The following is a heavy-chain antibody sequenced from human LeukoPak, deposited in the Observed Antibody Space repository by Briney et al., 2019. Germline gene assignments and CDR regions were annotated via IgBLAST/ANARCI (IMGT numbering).Heavy chain of an antibody. CDR2: IYYSGRT. CDR1: GGSISSGGFY. D-gene: IGHD2-15*01. J-gene: IGHJ4*02. CDR3: ARAGPIRYCSGGSCCSTFDY. V-gene: IGHV4-31*03. Sequence: PSETLSLSCTVSGGSISSGGFYWSWIRQHPGQDLEWIGDIYYSGRTYYNPFLKSRVTISVDTSKNQFSLKLSSVAAADTAVYYCARAGPIRYCSGGSCCSTFDYWGQGTLVTVSS.